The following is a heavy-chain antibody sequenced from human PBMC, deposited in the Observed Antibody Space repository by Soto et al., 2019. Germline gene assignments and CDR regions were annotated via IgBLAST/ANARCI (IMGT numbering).Heavy chain of an antibody. CDR2: IYPGDSDT. CDR1: GYSFTSYW. V-gene: IGHV5-51*01. D-gene: IGHD2-15*01. CDR3: ARSQGYCSGGSCPPYYYYGMDV. Sequence: GESLKISCKGSGYSFTSYWIGWVRQMPGKGLEWMGIIYPGDSDTRYSPSFQGQVTISADKSISTAYLQWSSLKASDTAMYYCARSQGYCSGGSCPPYYYYGMDVWGQGTTVTVSS. J-gene: IGHJ6*02.